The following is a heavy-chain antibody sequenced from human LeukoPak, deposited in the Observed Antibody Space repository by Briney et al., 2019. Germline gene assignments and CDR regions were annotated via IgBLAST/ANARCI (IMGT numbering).Heavy chain of an antibody. CDR2: IIPILGIA. D-gene: IGHD4-17*01. CDR1: GGTFSSYA. Sequence: GSSVKVSCKASGGTFSSYAISWVRQAPGQGLEWMGRIIPILGIANYAQKFQGRVTITADKSTSTAYMELSSLRSEDTAVYYCARISTVTYFDYWGQGTLVTVPS. J-gene: IGHJ4*02. CDR3: ARISTVTYFDY. V-gene: IGHV1-69*04.